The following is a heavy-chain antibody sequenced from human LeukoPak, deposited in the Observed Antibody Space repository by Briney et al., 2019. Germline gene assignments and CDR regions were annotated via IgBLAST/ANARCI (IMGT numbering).Heavy chain of an antibody. CDR2: MNPNSGNT. Sequence: ASVKVSCKASGYTFTSYGINWVRQATGQGLEWMGWMNPNSGNTGYAQKFQGRVTITRNTSISTAYMELSSLRSEDTAVYYCARGIRRRERGVRYYYYYMDVWGKGTTVTVSS. V-gene: IGHV1-8*03. J-gene: IGHJ6*03. CDR1: GYTFTSYG. D-gene: IGHD3-10*01. CDR3: ARGIRRRERGVRYYYYYMDV.